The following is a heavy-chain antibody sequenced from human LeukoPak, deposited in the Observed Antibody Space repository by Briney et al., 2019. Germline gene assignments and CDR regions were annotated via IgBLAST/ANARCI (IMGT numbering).Heavy chain of an antibody. J-gene: IGHJ4*02. Sequence: GESLKISCQGSENSFSTYWIGWVRQLPGKGLEWMGIIFPRDSDTRYSPSFQGQVTISADKSISTAYLQWSSLKASDTAMYYCARHNTMGATTGDYWGQGTLVTVSS. D-gene: IGHD1-26*01. CDR1: ENSFSTYW. V-gene: IGHV5-51*01. CDR3: ARHNTMGATTGDY. CDR2: IFPRDSDT.